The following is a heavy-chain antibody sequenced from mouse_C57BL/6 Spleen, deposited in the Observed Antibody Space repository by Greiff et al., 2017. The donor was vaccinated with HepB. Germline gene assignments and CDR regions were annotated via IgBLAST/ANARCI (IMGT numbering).Heavy chain of an antibody. V-gene: IGHV2-2*01. J-gene: IGHJ4*01. CDR3: ARKWTYYAMDY. CDR1: GFSLTSYG. Sequence: QVQLQQSGPGLVQPSQSLSITCTVSGFSLTSYGVHWVRQSPGKGLEWLGVIWSGGSKDYNAAFISRLSISKDNSKSQVFFKMNSLQADDTAIYYCARKWTYYAMDYWGQGTSVTVSS. CDR2: IWSGGSK.